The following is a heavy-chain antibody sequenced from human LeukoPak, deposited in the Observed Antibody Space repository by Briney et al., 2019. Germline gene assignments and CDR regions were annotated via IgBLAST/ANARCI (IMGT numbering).Heavy chain of an antibody. CDR2: IYYSGST. J-gene: IGHJ6*02. D-gene: IGHD3-9*01. CDR3: ASTHTYSDILTGYYPQYYYYGMDV. V-gene: IGHV4-31*03. Sequence: SETLSLTCTVSGGSISSGGYYWSWIRQHPGKGLEWIGYIYYSGSTYYNPSLKSRVTISVDTSKNQFSLKLSSVTAADTAVYYCASTHTYSDILTGYYPQYYYYGMDVWGQGTTVTVSS. CDR1: GGSISSGGYY.